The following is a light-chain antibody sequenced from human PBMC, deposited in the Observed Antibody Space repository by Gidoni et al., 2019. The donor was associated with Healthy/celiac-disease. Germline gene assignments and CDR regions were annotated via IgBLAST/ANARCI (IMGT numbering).Light chain of an antibody. Sequence: QSALTQPASVSGSPGQSITISCTGTRSDVVVYNYVSWYQQHPGKAPKLMIYDVSNRPSGVSIPFSGSKSGNTASLTISGLQAEDEAVYYCSSYTSSSTFYVFGTGTKVTFL. CDR2: DVS. V-gene: IGLV2-14*01. J-gene: IGLJ1*01. CDR3: SSYTSSSTFYV. CDR1: RSDVVVYNY.